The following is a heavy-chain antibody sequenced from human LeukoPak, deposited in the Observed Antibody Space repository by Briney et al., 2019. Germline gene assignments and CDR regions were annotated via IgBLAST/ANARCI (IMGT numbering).Heavy chain of an antibody. V-gene: IGHV4-38-2*02. CDR3: ATWRYCSGGHCFGNYYMDV. CDR2: IYHSGST. Sequence: ESGPGLVKPSETLSLTCTVSGYSISSGYYWGWIRQPPGKGLEWIGSIYHSGSTYYNPSLKSRVTISVVTSKNQFSLKLSSVTAADTAVYYCATWRYCSGGHCFGNYYMDVWGKGTTVTVSS. CDR1: GYSISSGYY. J-gene: IGHJ6*03. D-gene: IGHD2-15*01.